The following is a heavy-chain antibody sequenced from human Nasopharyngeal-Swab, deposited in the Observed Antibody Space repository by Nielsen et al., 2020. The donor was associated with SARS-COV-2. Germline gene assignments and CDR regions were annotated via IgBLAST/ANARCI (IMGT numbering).Heavy chain of an antibody. D-gene: IGHD3-22*01. CDR1: GGSISSSSYY. CDR2: IYYSGST. V-gene: IGHV4-39*01. CDR3: ASYYYDSSDYSYWFDP. J-gene: IGHJ5*02. Sequence: ESLKISCTVSGGSISSSSYYWGWIRQPPGKGLEWIGSIYYSGSTYYNPSLKSRVTISVDTSKNQFSLKLSSVTAADTAVYYCASYYYDSSDYSYWFDPWGQGTLVTAPQ.